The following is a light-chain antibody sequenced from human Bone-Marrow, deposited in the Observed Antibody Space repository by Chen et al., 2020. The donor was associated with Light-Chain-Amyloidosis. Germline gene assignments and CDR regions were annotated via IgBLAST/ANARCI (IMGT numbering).Light chain of an antibody. CDR2: EVT. CDR1: SSDVGGDNH. CDR3: SSYNITNTLV. V-gene: IGLV2-14*01. J-gene: IGLJ1*01. Sequence: QSALTQPASVSGSPGQSITISCTGTSSDVGGDNHVSWYQQHPDKAPKLMIYEVTNRPSWVPDRLYGSKSDNTASRTISGQQTEDEADYFGSSYNITNTLVFGSGTRVTV.